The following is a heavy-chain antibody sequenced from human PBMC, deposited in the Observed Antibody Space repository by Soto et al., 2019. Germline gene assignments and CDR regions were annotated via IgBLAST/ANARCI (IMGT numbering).Heavy chain of an antibody. CDR1: GGTFSSYT. CDR2: IIPILGIA. Sequence: QVQLVQSGAEVKKPGSSVKVSCKASGGTFSSYTISWVRQAPGQGLEWMGRIIPILGIANYAQKFQGRVTITADKSTSTAYMELSSLRSEATAVYYCARGAYCSGGSCYDYWGQGTLVTVSS. D-gene: IGHD2-15*01. J-gene: IGHJ4*02. CDR3: ARGAYCSGGSCYDY. V-gene: IGHV1-69*02.